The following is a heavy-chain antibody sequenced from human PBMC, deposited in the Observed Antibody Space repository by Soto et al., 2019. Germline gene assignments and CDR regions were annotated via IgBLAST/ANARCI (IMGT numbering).Heavy chain of an antibody. CDR1: GGSINTYY. CDR2: ISYSGST. Sequence: SETLSLTCTVSGGSINTYYWSWIRQSPGKGLEWIGYISYSGSTSYNPSLKSRLTISLNTSKNQFSLKLSSVTAADTAVYYCSRGKRATPYYYYFYGMDVWGQGTTVTVSS. D-gene: IGHD3-10*01. CDR3: SRGKRATPYYYYFYGMDV. V-gene: IGHV4-59*01. J-gene: IGHJ6*02.